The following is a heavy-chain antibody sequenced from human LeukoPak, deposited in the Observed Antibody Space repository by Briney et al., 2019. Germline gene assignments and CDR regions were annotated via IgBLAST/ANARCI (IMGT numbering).Heavy chain of an antibody. CDR2: IWYDGSNK. D-gene: IGHD3-10*01. CDR1: GFTFSSYG. V-gene: IGHV3-33*06. CDR3: AKTAHYGSGSYAGYYYYMDV. Sequence: GGSLRLSCAASGFTFSSYGMHWVPQAPGKGLEWVAVIWYDGSNKYYADSVKGRFTISRDNSKNTLYLQMNSLRAEDTAVYYCAKTAHYGSGSYAGYYYYMDVWGKGTTVTVSS. J-gene: IGHJ6*03.